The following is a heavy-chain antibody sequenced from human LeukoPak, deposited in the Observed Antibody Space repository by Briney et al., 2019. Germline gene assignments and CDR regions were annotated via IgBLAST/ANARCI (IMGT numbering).Heavy chain of an antibody. Sequence: GGSLRLSCAASGFTFSTYAMSWVCQAPGKGLNWVSTITGSGGTTYYADSVKGRFTISRDNSKNTLFLQMHSLRAEDTAIYYCAKHATEGGSSSTSSWDYWGQGTLVTVSS. CDR1: GFTFSTYA. D-gene: IGHD2-2*01. CDR3: AKHATEGGSSSTSSWDY. J-gene: IGHJ4*02. CDR2: ITGSGGTT. V-gene: IGHV3-23*01.